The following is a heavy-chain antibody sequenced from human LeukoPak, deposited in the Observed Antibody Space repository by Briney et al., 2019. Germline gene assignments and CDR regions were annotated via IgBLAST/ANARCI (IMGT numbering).Heavy chain of an antibody. CDR3: ARFDRDGYAFWYFDL. D-gene: IGHD5-24*01. CDR1: GFTFSNYA. J-gene: IGHJ2*01. V-gene: IGHV3-64*01. CDR2: IRSNGYTT. Sequence: GGSLRLSCAASGFTFSNYAMQWVRQAPGKGLEYVAGIRSNGYTTYYANSVKGRFTISRDISENTLYLQMGSLRVEDMAVYYCARFDRDGYAFWYFDLWGRGTLVTVSS.